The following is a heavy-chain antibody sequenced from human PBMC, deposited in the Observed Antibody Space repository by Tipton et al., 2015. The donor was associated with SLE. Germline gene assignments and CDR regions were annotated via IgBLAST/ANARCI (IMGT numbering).Heavy chain of an antibody. J-gene: IGHJ4*02. D-gene: IGHD1-26*01. CDR1: GGSFSGYY. CDR2: INHSGST. V-gene: IGHV4-34*01. CDR3: ARGGNVGWELFDY. Sequence: TLSLTCAVYGGSFSGYYWSWIRQPPGKGLEWIGEINHSGSTNYNPSLKSRVTISVDTSKNQFSLKLSSVTAADTAVYYCARGGNVGWELFDYWGQGNLVTVSS.